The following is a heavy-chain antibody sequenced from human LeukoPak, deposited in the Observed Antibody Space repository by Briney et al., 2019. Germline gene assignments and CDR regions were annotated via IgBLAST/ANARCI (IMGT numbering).Heavy chain of an antibody. CDR2: ISSSSSTI. D-gene: IGHD2-2*01. CDR1: GFTFSSYS. Sequence: GGSLRLSCAASGFTFSSYSMNWARQAPGKGLEWISYISSSSSTIDYADSVKGRFTISRDNAKNSLYLQMNSLRAEDTAVYYCARDPRSSTSYQYYYMDVWGKGTTVTVSS. CDR3: ARDPRSSTSYQYYYMDV. J-gene: IGHJ6*03. V-gene: IGHV3-48*01.